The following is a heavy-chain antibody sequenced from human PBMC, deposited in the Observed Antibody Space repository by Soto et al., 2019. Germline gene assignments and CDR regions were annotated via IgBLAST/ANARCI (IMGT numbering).Heavy chain of an antibody. Sequence: GGSLRLSCAASGFTFSSYAMSWVRQGPAKGLEWVSAISGSGGATYYAGSVKGRFTISRDNSKNTLYLQMNSLTAEDTAVYYCAKEGERMISRLAYWGQGTLVTVYS. J-gene: IGHJ4*02. D-gene: IGHD1-26*01. CDR2: ISGSGGAT. CDR3: AKEGERMISRLAY. CDR1: GFTFSSYA. V-gene: IGHV3-23*01.